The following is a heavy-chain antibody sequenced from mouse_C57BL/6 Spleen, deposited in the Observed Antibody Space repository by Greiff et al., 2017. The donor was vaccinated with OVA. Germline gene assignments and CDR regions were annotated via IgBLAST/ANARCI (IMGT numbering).Heavy chain of an antibody. D-gene: IGHD2-4*01. J-gene: IGHJ3*01. CDR1: GYTFTSYD. V-gene: IGHV1-85*01. CDR2: IYPRDGST. CDR3: ARYYDYGWFAY. Sequence: QVQLQQSGPELVKPGASVKLSCKASGYTFTSYDINWVKQRPGQGLEWIGWIYPRDGSTKYNEKFKGKATLTVDTSSSTAYMELHSLTSEDSAVYFCARYYDYGWFAYWGQGTLVTVSA.